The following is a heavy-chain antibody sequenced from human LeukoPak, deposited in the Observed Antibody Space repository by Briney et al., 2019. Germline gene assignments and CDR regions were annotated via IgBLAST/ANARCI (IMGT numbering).Heavy chain of an antibody. Sequence: SQTLSLTCAISGDSVSSNSAAWNWIRQSPARGLELLGRTYYRSNLYNDYAGPVKSRITLTPDTSKNQCSLQLNSVTPEATAIYYCARFIVASGSFDYWGQGTLVTASS. D-gene: IGHD6-13*01. CDR2: TYYRSNLYN. J-gene: IGHJ4*02. CDR3: ARFIVASGSFDY. V-gene: IGHV6-1*01. CDR1: GDSVSSNSAA.